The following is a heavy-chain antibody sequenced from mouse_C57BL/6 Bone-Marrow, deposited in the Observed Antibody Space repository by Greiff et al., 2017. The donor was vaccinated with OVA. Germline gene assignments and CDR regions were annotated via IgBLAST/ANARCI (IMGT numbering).Heavy chain of an antibody. Sequence: EVKLMESGGGLVQPGGSMKLSCVASGFTFSNYWMNWVRQSPEKGLEWVAQIRLKSDNYATHYAESVKGRFTISRDDSKSSVYLQMKHLRAEDTGIYYCTPIYYDYDGEWFAYWGQGTLVTVSA. V-gene: IGHV6-3*01. D-gene: IGHD2-4*01. CDR2: IRLKSDNYAT. CDR1: GFTFSNYW. J-gene: IGHJ3*01. CDR3: TPIYYDYDGEWFAY.